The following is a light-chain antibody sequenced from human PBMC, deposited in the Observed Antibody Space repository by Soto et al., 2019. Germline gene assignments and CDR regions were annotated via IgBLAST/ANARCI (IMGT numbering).Light chain of an antibody. Sequence: DIQMTQSPSTLSASVGDRVTITCRASQRISRRLAWYQQKPGGAPKVLIFKGFSLQIGVPSRFSGSGSGTEFTLTISSLQPDDFATYYCQQYSDYSPTFGQGTKV. CDR2: KGF. V-gene: IGKV1-5*03. CDR1: QRISRR. J-gene: IGKJ1*01. CDR3: QQYSDYSPT.